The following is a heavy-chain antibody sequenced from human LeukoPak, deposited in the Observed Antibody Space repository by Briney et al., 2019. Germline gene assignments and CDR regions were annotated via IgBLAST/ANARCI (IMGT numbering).Heavy chain of an antibody. Sequence: PSETLSLTCAVSGCSISSGGYSWSWIRQPPGKGLEWIGYIYHSGSTYYNPSLKSRVTISVDRSKNQFSLKLSSVTAADTAVYYCASGRHYYGSGSYYADQIFDYWGQGTLVTVSS. V-gene: IGHV4-30-2*01. CDR3: ASGRHYYGSGSYYADQIFDY. J-gene: IGHJ4*02. D-gene: IGHD3-10*01. CDR1: GCSISSGGYS. CDR2: IYHSGST.